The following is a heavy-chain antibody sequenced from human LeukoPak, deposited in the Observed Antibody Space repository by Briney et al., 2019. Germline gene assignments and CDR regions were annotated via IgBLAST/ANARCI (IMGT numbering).Heavy chain of an antibody. CDR1: GGSISSGGYY. CDR2: IYYSGST. J-gene: IGHJ4*02. V-gene: IGHV4-31*02. D-gene: IGHD3-10*01. Sequence: PSETLSLTCTVSGGSISSGGYYWSWIRQHPGKGLEWIGYIYYSGSTYHNPSLKSRVTISVDTSKNQFSLKLSSVTAADTAVYYCARNGVYGSGSHFDYWGQGTLVTVSS. CDR3: ARNGVYGSGSHFDY.